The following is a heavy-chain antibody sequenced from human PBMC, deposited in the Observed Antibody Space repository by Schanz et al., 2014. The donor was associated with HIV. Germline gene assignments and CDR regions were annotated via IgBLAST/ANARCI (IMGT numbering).Heavy chain of an antibody. Sequence: EVQLVESGGGLVKPGGSLRLSCAASGFTLSSYTMTWVRQAPGKGLEWVSSISTSGYIYYADSVKGRFSISRDSAKNALYLQMNSLRAEDTAVYYCAKDGSWEAFDAFDIWGQGTMVTVSS. D-gene: IGHD1-26*01. CDR1: GFTLSSYT. CDR3: AKDGSWEAFDAFDI. J-gene: IGHJ3*02. CDR2: ISTSGYI. V-gene: IGHV3-21*01.